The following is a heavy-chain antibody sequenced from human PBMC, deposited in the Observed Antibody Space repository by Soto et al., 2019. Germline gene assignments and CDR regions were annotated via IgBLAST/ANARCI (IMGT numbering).Heavy chain of an antibody. V-gene: IGHV3-30*18. CDR2: ISYDGSNK. CDR3: AKVVWSYGPPDY. CDR1: GFTFSSYG. Sequence: GGSLRLSCAASGFTFSSYGMHWVRQAPGKGLEWVAVISYDGSNKYYADSVKGRFTISRDNSKNTLYLQMNSLRAEDTAVYYCAKVVWSYGPPDYWGQGTLVTVSS. J-gene: IGHJ4*02. D-gene: IGHD5-18*01.